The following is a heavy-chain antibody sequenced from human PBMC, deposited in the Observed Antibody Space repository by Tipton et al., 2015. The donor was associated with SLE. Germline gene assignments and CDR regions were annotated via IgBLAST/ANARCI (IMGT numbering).Heavy chain of an antibody. CDR2: IHYAGGT. CDR3: ARQRGYYDGTPFPPWNFDL. Sequence: TLSLTCSVSGDSLSSNNYYWGWIRQSPAQGLEWIWTIHYAGGTYYNPSLRSRLTISVDTSENHFSLNLNSVTAADTAVYFCARQRGYYDGTPFPPWNFDLWGRGTQVTVSS. V-gene: IGHV4-39*07. J-gene: IGHJ2*01. D-gene: IGHD3-16*01. CDR1: GDSLSSNNYY.